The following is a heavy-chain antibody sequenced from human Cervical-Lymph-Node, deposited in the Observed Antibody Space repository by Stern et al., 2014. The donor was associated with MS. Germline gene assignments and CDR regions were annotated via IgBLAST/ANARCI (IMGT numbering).Heavy chain of an antibody. CDR2: IYYSGRT. Sequence: QVQLVESGPGLVRPSETLSLTCTVSGGSINSYNWGWIRQPPGKGLEWIGYIYYSGRTNYNPSLKSRVTISIDTSKNQFSLKLNSVTATDTAVYYCARRSGYNSYYFDSWGQGTLVTVSS. D-gene: IGHD5-12*01. CDR3: ARRSGYNSYYFDS. CDR1: GGSINSYN. V-gene: IGHV4-59*01. J-gene: IGHJ4*02.